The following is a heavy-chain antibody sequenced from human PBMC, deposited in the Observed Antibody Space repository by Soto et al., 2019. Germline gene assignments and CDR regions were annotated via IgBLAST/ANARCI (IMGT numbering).Heavy chain of an antibody. V-gene: IGHV4-61*01. J-gene: IGHJ6*02. CDR1: GGSVNSGSYY. Sequence: PSETLSLTCTVSGGSVNSGSYYWSCIRQPPGKGLEWIGYISNSGSTNYNPSLKSRITISVDTSKNQFSLKLGSVTAADTAVYYCARGADGRYHHYGMDVWGQGTTVTVSS. D-gene: IGHD1-26*01. CDR3: ARGADGRYHHYGMDV. CDR2: ISNSGST.